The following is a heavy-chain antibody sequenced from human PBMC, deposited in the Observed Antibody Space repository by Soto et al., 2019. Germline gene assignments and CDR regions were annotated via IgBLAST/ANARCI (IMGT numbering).Heavy chain of an antibody. J-gene: IGHJ3*02. CDR3: AISGYSGYDDAFDI. Sequence: SETLSLTCTVSGGSISSSSYYWGWIRQPPGKGLEWIGSIYYSGSTYYNPSLKSRVTISVDTSKNQFSLKLSSVTAADTAVYYCAISGYSGYDDAFDIWGQGTMVTVSS. V-gene: IGHV4-39*01. D-gene: IGHD5-12*01. CDR1: GGSISSSSYY. CDR2: IYYSGST.